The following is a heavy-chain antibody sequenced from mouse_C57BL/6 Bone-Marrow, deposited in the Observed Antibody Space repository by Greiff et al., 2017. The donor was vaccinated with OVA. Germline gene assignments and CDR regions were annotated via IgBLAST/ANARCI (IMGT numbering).Heavy chain of an antibody. Sequence: EVQLQQSGPELVKPGASVKISCKASGYTFTDYYMNWVKQSHGKSLEWIGDINPNNGGTSYNQKFKGKATLTVDKSSSTAYMELRSLTSEDSAVDYCARWEGLRRWFAYWGQGTLVTVSA. V-gene: IGHV1-26*01. CDR3: ARWEGLRRWFAY. D-gene: IGHD2-4*01. J-gene: IGHJ3*01. CDR1: GYTFTDYY. CDR2: INPNNGGT.